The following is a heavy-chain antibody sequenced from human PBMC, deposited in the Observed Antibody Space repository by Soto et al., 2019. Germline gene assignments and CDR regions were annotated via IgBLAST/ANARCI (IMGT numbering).Heavy chain of an antibody. Sequence: QVQLQESGPGLVKPSQTLSLTCTVSGGSISSGGYYWSWIRQHPGKGLEWIGYIYYSGSTYYNPSLKSRFTISVDGSKNQFPLKLSSETAAVTAVYYCARATRGVRGVPSTIYWGQGTLVTVSS. J-gene: IGHJ4*02. CDR2: IYYSGST. V-gene: IGHV4-31*03. D-gene: IGHD3-10*01. CDR3: ARATRGVRGVPSTIY. CDR1: GGSISSGGYY.